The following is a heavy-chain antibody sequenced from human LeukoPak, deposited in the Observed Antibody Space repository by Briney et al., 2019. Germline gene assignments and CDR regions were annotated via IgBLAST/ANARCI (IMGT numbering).Heavy chain of an antibody. Sequence: SETLSLTCTVSGGSISSSSYCWGWIRQPPGKGLEWIGTICYSGSTFYNPSLKSRVTISVDTSKNQFSLRLSSVTAADTAVYYCARSVYIVVEYYFDCWGQGALVTVSS. D-gene: IGHD2-15*01. CDR2: ICYSGST. J-gene: IGHJ4*02. V-gene: IGHV4-39*01. CDR3: ARSVYIVVEYYFDC. CDR1: GGSISSSSYC.